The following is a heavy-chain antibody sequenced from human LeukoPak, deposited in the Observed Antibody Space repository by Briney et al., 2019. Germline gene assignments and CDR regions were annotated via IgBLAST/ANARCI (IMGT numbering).Heavy chain of an antibody. CDR1: GFTFSSYE. CDR2: ISDSDSTK. V-gene: IGHV3-48*03. J-gene: IGHJ4*02. D-gene: IGHD2-21*01. CDR3: AKDEKCGGDCFQY. Sequence: PGGSLRLSCAASGFTFSSYEMNWVRQAPGKGLEWISYISDSDSTKNYADSVKGRFTISRDNAKNSLYLQMNSLRAEDTAVYYCAKDEKCGGDCFQYWGQGTLVTVSS.